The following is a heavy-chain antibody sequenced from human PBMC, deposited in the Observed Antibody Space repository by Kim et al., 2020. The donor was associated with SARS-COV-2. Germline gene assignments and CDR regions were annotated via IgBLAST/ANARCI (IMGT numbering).Heavy chain of an antibody. CDR3: ARDPAAHMEVATIHFDH. D-gene: IGHD5-12*01. CDR2: IWYDGSNK. CDR1: GFTFSSYD. J-gene: IGHJ4*02. V-gene: IGHV3-33*01. Sequence: GGSLRLSCTASGFTFSSYDMHWVRQAPGKGLEWVALIWYDGSNKYYADSVKGRFTISRDNSKNTLYLQMNSLRAEDTSMYYCARDPAAHMEVATIHFDHWGQGTLVTVSS.